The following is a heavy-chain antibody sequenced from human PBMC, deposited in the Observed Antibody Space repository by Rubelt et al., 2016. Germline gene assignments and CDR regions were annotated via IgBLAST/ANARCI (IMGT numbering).Heavy chain of an antibody. V-gene: IGHV1-3*01. CDR2: INAGNGNT. CDR1: GYTFTSYA. D-gene: IGHD3-3*01. J-gene: IGHJ5*02. Sequence: QVQLVQSGAEVKKPGASVKVSCKASGYTFTSYAMHWVRQAPGQRLEWMGWINAGNGNTKYSQKFQGRVTITRDTSASTAYMELSSLRSEDTAVYYCARDSPRFLPSFEFDPWGQGTLVTVSS. CDR3: ARDSPRFLPSFEFDP.